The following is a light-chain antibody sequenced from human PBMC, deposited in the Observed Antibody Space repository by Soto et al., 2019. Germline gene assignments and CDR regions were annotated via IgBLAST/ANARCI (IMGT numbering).Light chain of an antibody. V-gene: IGLV2-11*01. CDR3: CSYAGSYSLL. CDR1: ASDVGAYNY. Sequence: QSALTQPRSVSGSPGQSVTISCTGTASDVGAYNYVSWYQHHPGKAPKLMIYDVTKRPSGVPDRFSGFKSGSAASLTISGLHAEDEGDYYCCSYAGSYSLLFGGGTKLTVL. J-gene: IGLJ3*02. CDR2: DVT.